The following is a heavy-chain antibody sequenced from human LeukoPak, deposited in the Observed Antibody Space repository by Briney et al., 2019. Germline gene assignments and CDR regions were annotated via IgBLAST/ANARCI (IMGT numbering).Heavy chain of an antibody. D-gene: IGHD1-1*01. CDR1: GFTFSNYW. CDR3: ARGNAHAFDI. Sequence: RPGGSLRLSCAASGFTFSNYWMHWVRQAPGKGLVWVSRIHSDGSSTTSADSVKGRFTIFRDNAENTLYLQMNSLRAEDTAVYFCARGNAHAFDIWGQGTMVTVSS. J-gene: IGHJ3*02. CDR2: IHSDGSST. V-gene: IGHV3-74*01.